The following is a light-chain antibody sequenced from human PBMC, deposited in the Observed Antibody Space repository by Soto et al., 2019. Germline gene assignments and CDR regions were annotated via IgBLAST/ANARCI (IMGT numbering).Light chain of an antibody. Sequence: QSVLTQPASVSGSPGQSITISCTGTSSDVGGYKYVSWHQLHPGKAPKLIIYEVSNRPSGVSNRFSGSKSGNTASLTISGLQAEDEADYYCSSYSRSTAYVCGTGTKVTV. CDR1: SSDVGGYKY. CDR3: SSYSRSTAYV. CDR2: EVS. J-gene: IGLJ1*01. V-gene: IGLV2-14*01.